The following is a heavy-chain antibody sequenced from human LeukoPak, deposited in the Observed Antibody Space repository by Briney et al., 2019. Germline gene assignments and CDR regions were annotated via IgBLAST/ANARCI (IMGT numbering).Heavy chain of an antibody. V-gene: IGHV3-23*01. D-gene: IGHD5-24*01. CDR2: ISPSGDIK. CDR1: GFTFSRHG. Sequence: RGGSLRLSCVASGFTFSRHGMNWVRQAPGKGLEWVSGISPSGDIKYYVDSVKGRFTVSRDNSKNTLYLQINSLRDEDTAVYYCAKDDAWLQYNDWGQGTLVTVSS. CDR3: AKDDAWLQYND. J-gene: IGHJ4*02.